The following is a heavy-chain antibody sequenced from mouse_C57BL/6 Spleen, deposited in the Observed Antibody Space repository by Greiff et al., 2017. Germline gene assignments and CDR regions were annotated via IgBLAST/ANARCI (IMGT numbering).Heavy chain of an antibody. CDR2: LDPSDSST. CDR1: GYTFTSYW. CDR3: AKAQATIQFAY. D-gene: IGHD3-2*02. Sequence: QVQLQQPGAELVKPGASVKLSCKASGYTFTSYWMQWVKPRPGQGLEWIGELDPSDSSTNYNHRFKGKATLTVDTSSSTAYMQRSSLTSEDSAVYYCAKAQATIQFAYWGQGTLVTVAA. J-gene: IGHJ3*01. V-gene: IGHV1-50*01.